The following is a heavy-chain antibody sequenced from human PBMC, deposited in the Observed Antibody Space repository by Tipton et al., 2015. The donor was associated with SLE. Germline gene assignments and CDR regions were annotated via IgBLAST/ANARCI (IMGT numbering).Heavy chain of an antibody. V-gene: IGHV4-59*11. CDR1: GGSISSHY. J-gene: IGHJ4*02. Sequence: TLSLTCTVSGGSISSHYWSWIRQPPGKGLEWIGYIYYSGGTNYNPSLKSRVTISVDTSKNQFSLKLSSVTAADTAVYYCARERGVEYYDTPYFDYWGQGTLVTVSS. CDR2: IYYSGGT. CDR3: ARERGVEYYDTPYFDY. D-gene: IGHD3-22*01.